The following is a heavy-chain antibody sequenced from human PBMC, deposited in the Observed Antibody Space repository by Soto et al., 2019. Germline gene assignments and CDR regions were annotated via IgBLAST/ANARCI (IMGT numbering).Heavy chain of an antibody. V-gene: IGHV3-66*04. CDR2: IYSGGST. J-gene: IGHJ4*02. Sequence: EVQLVESGGGLVQPGGSLRLSCAASGFTVSSNYMSWVRQAPGKGLEWVSVIYSGGSTYYADSVKGRFTISRDNSKNTLYLQMNSLRAEDTAVYYCASQSLHGDWWLGANDYWGQGTLVTVSS. CDR3: ASQSLHGDWWLGANDY. D-gene: IGHD2-8*02. CDR1: GFTVSSNY.